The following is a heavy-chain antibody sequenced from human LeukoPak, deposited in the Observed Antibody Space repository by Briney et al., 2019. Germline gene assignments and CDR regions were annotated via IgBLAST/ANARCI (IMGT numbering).Heavy chain of an antibody. CDR1: GLTFSSYA. J-gene: IGHJ4*02. CDR2: ISGSGGST. D-gene: IGHD4-17*01. V-gene: IGHV3-23*01. Sequence: PGGSLRLSCAASGLTFSSYAMSWVRQAPGQGLEWVSAISGSGGSTYYADSVKGRFTISRDNSKNTLYLQTNSLRAEDTAVYYCAKAGDNRDYARFDYWGQGTLVTVSS. CDR3: AKAGDNRDYARFDY.